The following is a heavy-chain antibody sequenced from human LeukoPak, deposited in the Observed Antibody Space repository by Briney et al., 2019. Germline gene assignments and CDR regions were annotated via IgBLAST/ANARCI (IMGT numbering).Heavy chain of an antibody. Sequence: GESLKIFCKGSGYSFITYWMNWVRQMPGKGLEWVGRIDPSDSYTNYSPSFQGHVTISADKSISTAYLQWSSLKASDTAMDYCAGTGYCSSTSCYSWFDPWGQGTLVTVSS. J-gene: IGHJ5*02. V-gene: IGHV5-10-1*01. CDR3: AGTGYCSSTSCYSWFDP. CDR1: GYSFITYW. CDR2: IDPSDSYT. D-gene: IGHD2-2*01.